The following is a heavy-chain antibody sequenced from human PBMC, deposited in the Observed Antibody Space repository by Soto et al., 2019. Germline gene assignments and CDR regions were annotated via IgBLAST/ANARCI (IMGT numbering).Heavy chain of an antibody. D-gene: IGHD6-6*01. J-gene: IGHJ6*02. V-gene: IGHV3-23*01. CDR3: VNPKYSSSFLGGNYYDYRIHL. CDR2: ISGSGGST. CDR1: VSTFSTYA. Sequence: PGGSLRHSGAASVSTFSTYAMSWVRQAPGKGLEWVSAISGSGGSTYYADSVKGRFTISRDNSKNTLYLQMNSLRAEDTAVYYCVNPKYSSSFLGGNYYDYRIHLWGQGPPVTVP.